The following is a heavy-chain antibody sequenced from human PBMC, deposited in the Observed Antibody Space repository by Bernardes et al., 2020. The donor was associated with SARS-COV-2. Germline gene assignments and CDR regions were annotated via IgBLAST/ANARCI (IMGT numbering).Heavy chain of an antibody. Sequence: SQNLSLTCDISYDSVSSNGAAWNWLRQSPSRGLEWLGRTYYRSRWYHDYEESVKGRITITPDTSKNQFSLQLNSMTPEDSAVYYCARGRRAFDIWGQGTMVTVSS. CDR3: ARGRRAFDI. V-gene: IGHV6-1*01. CDR2: TYYRSRWYH. CDR1: YDSVSSNGAA. J-gene: IGHJ3*02.